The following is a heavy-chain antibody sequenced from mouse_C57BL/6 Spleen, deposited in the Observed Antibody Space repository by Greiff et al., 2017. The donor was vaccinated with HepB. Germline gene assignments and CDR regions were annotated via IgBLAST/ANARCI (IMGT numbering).Heavy chain of an antibody. CDR1: GYTFTDYE. Sequence: QVQLQQSGAELVRPGASVTLSCKASGYTFTDYEMHWVKQTPVHGLEWIGAIDPETGGTAYNQKFKGKAILTADKSSSTAYMELRSLTSEDSAVYYCTEILTTVVATYYWGQGTTLTVSS. CDR2: IDPETGGT. J-gene: IGHJ2*01. V-gene: IGHV1-15*01. CDR3: TEILTTVVATYY. D-gene: IGHD1-1*01.